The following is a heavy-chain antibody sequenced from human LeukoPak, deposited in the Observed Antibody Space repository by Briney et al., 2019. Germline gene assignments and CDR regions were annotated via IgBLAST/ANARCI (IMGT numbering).Heavy chain of an antibody. CDR2: ISRNGGST. J-gene: IGHJ4*02. CDR1: GFTFSSNA. D-gene: IGHD6-13*01. V-gene: IGHV3-64D*06. CDR3: VKGSSWYYDY. Sequence: GGPLRLPCSASGFTFSSNAMHWVRQPPGKGLEYVSAISRNGGSTNYADSVKGRFTISRDNSKNTLYLQMSSLRAEDTAVYYCVKGSSWYYDYWGQGTLVTVSS.